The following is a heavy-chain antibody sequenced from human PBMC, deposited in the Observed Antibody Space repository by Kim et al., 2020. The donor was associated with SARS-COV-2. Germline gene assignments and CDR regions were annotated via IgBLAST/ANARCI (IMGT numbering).Heavy chain of an antibody. V-gene: IGHV3-49*02. CDR2: TT. Sequence: TTEYAASVKCRFTISRDDSKSIAYLQMNSLKTVDTAVYYCTRDLSGSYSYWGQGTLVTVSS. CDR3: TRDLSGSYSY. D-gene: IGHD1-26*01. J-gene: IGHJ4*02.